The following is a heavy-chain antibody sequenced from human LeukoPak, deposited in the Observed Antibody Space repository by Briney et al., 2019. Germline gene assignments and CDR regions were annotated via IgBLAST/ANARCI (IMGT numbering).Heavy chain of an antibody. Sequence: NPSETLSPTCTVSGGSISGNYWSWIRQPPGQGLEWIAYIHSSGYTNYNPSLKSRVTISVDTSNNQFSLKVTSVTAADTAMYYYTKRQGPTSGSYDYFDPWGQGALVTVSS. J-gene: IGHJ5*02. CDR1: GGSISGNY. CDR2: IHSSGYT. D-gene: IGHD1-26*01. V-gene: IGHV4-4*09. CDR3: TKRQGPTSGSYDYFDP.